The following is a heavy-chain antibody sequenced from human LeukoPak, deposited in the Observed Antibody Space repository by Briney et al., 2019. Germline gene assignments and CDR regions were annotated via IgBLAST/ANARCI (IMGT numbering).Heavy chain of an antibody. CDR3: ARDSYMVGATSAKGGY. CDR2: ISAYNGNT. D-gene: IGHD1-26*01. V-gene: IGHV1-18*01. J-gene: IGHJ4*02. Sequence: ASVTVSCKASGYTFTSYGISWVRQAPGQPLEWMGWISAYNGNTNYAQKLQGRVTMTTDTSTSTAYMELRSLRSDDTAVYYCARDSYMVGATSAKGGYWGQGTLVTVSS. CDR1: GYTFTSYG.